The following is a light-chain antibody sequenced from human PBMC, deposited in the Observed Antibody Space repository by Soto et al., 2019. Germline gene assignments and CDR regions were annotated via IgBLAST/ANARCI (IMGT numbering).Light chain of an antibody. CDR1: QSVSGW. Sequence: DIQMSQSPSTLSASAGDTVSVPCRASQSVSGWLAWYQQKPGEAPKLLIYDASALPRGVPSRFSGSGSGTKFTLTIASLQPDDFATYYCQQYETFSGTFGPGTKVDIK. CDR2: DAS. J-gene: IGKJ1*01. CDR3: QQYETFSGT. V-gene: IGKV1-5*01.